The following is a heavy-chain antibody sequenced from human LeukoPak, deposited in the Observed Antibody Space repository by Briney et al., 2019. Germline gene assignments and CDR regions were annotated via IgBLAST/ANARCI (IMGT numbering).Heavy chain of an antibody. V-gene: IGHV3-21*01. J-gene: IGHJ4*02. Sequence: GGSLRLSCAASGFTFSRYSMNWVRQAPGKGLEWVSSISISSNYIYYTDSVKGRCTISRDNGKNSLYLQMNSLRAEDTAVYYCARPDGGLDYWGQGTLVTVSS. D-gene: IGHD3-16*01. CDR2: ISISSNYI. CDR3: ARPDGGLDY. CDR1: GFTFSRYS.